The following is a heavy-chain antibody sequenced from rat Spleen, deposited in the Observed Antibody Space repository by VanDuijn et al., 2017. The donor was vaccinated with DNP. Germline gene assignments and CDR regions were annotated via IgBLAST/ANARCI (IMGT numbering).Heavy chain of an antibody. D-gene: IGHD2-7*01. Sequence: QVQLKESGPGLVQPSRTLSLTCTVSGFSLTNYGVRWVRQPPGKGLEWIAAISSGGSTYYNSVFKSRLSISRDTSKSQVFLKMNSLQTEDTAIYFCIRPLISRGYFDYWGQGVMVTVSS. CDR1: GFSLTNYG. CDR2: ISSGGST. CDR3: IRPLISRGYFDY. V-gene: IGHV2S12*01. J-gene: IGHJ2*01.